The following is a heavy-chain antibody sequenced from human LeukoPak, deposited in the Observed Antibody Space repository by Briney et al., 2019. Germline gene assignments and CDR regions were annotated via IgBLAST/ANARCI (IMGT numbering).Heavy chain of an antibody. CDR3: AKGRGFRSGGSCYSGFDY. Sequence: GGSLRLSCAASGFTFSGYAMSWVRQAPGKGLEWVSTITGSGDTTYYGDSVKGRFTISRDNSKNTLYLQMNSLRVEDTAVYYCAKGRGFRSGGSCYSGFDYWGQGTLVTVSS. D-gene: IGHD2-15*01. J-gene: IGHJ4*02. V-gene: IGHV3-23*01. CDR2: ITGSGDTT. CDR1: GFTFSGYA.